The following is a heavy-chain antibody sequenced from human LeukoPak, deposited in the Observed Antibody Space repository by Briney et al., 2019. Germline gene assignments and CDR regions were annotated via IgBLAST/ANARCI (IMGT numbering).Heavy chain of an antibody. CDR3: ARAINGVIILYYFYYMDV. V-gene: IGHV4-39*07. CDR2: FSYSGST. D-gene: IGHD3-10*01. CDR1: GGSISSRPYY. J-gene: IGHJ6*03. Sequence: SETLSLTCTVSGGSISSRPYYWGWVRQPPGKGLEWLGSFSYSGSTYYKPSLKSRVTISVEPSKNQFSLRLRSVTAADTAVYYCARAINGVIILYYFYYMDVWGKGTTVTVSS.